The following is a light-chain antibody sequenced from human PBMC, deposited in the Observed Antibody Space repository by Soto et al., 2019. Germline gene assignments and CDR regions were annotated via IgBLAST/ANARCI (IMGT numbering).Light chain of an antibody. V-gene: IGKV3-15*01. CDR2: GAS. Sequence: EIVMTQSPATLSVSPGERATLSCRASQSISDTLAWYQQKPGQAPRLLIHGASTRATGIPARFSGSGSGTDLILTISSLQSEDFAVYYCQQYNSWPWTFGQGTKVEIK. CDR3: QQYNSWPWT. J-gene: IGKJ1*01. CDR1: QSISDT.